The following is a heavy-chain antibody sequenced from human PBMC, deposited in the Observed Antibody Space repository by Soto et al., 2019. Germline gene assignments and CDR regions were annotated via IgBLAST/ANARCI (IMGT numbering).Heavy chain of an antibody. J-gene: IGHJ5*02. D-gene: IGHD7-27*01. Sequence: SETLSLTCTVSVGSIRVTDYFWGWIRQPPGKALEWIASIYHSGSTYYNPSLKSRVTMSIDTSNNQFALTLNSVSAADTAVYFCTRDSGWFDPWGQGTLVTVS. CDR1: VGSIRVTDYF. CDR3: TRDSGWFDP. CDR2: IYHSGST. V-gene: IGHV4-39*02.